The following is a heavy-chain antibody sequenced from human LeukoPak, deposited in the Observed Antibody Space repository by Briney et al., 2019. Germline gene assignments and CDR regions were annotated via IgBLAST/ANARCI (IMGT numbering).Heavy chain of an antibody. CDR1: GYTFSSYG. CDR3: ARDVRWYCSSTSCQGGYFDY. V-gene: IGHV1-18*01. Sequence: ASVKVSCKTSGYTFSSYGITWVRQAPGQGLEWMGWNTAYNGNTNYAQMFQGRVTMTADTSTGTAYMELRSLRSDDTAVYYCARDVRWYCSSTSCQGGYFDYWGQGTLVTVSS. J-gene: IGHJ4*02. D-gene: IGHD2-2*01. CDR2: NTAYNGNT.